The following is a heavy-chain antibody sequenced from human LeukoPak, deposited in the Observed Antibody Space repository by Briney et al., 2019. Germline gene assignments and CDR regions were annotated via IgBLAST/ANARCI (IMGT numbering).Heavy chain of an antibody. CDR2: MNPNSGNA. Sequence: ASVKVSCKASGYTFTSYDINWVRQATGQGLEWMGWMNPNSGNAGYAQKFQGRVTMTRNTSISTAYMELSSLRSEDTAVYYCARARSSPYQLLLATRIVKNWFDPWGQGTLVTVSS. J-gene: IGHJ5*02. CDR1: GYTFTSYD. V-gene: IGHV1-8*01. D-gene: IGHD2-2*01. CDR3: ARARSSPYQLLLATRIVKNWFDP.